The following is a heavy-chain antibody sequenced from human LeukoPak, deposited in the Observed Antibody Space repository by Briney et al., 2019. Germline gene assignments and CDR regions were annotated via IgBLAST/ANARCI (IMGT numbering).Heavy chain of an antibody. D-gene: IGHD1-7*01. J-gene: IGHJ3*02. CDR2: IIPIFGTA. V-gene: IGHV1-69*05. CDR3: ATALWNYDGDAFDI. Sequence: SVKVSCKASGGTFSSYAISWVRQAPGQGLEWMGGIIPIFGTANYAQKFQGRVTMTRDTSTSTVYMELSSLRSEDTAVYYCATALWNYDGDAFDIWGQGTMVTVSS. CDR1: GGTFSSYA.